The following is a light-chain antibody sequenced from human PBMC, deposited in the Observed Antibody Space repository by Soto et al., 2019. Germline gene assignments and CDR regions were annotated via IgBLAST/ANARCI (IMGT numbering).Light chain of an antibody. CDR1: SGHSSYI. V-gene: IGLV4-60*02. CDR3: ETWDSNTRV. J-gene: IGLJ1*01. Sequence: QLVLTQSSSASASLGSSVKLTCTLSSGHSSYIIAWHQQQPGKAPRYLMKREGSGSYNKGSGVPDRFSGSSSGAERYLTISNLQFEDDADYYCETWDSNTRVFGTGTKLTVL. CDR2: REGSGSY.